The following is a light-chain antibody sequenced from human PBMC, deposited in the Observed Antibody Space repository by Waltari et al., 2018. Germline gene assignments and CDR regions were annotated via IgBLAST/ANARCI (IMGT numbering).Light chain of an antibody. CDR2: GAS. Sequence: EIVMTQSPATLSVSPGERATLSCRASQSVSSNLAWYQQKPGQAPRLLIHGASTRATGIPASFSGSGSGTEFTLTISSLQSEDLAVYYCLQYNNWWTFGQGTKVEIK. J-gene: IGKJ1*01. CDR1: QSVSSN. CDR3: LQYNNWWT. V-gene: IGKV3-15*01.